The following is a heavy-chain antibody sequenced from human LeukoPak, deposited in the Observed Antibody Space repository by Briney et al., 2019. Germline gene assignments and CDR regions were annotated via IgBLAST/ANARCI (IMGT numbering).Heavy chain of an antibody. J-gene: IGHJ4*02. D-gene: IGHD4-17*01. CDR1: GFTFSNYW. CDR2: INSDGSST. V-gene: IGHV3-74*01. Sequence: GGSLRLSCAASGFTFSNYWMHWVRQAPGKGLVWVSRINSDGSSTSYADSVKGRFTISRDNAKNTLYLQMSSLRAEDTAVYYCGRDLYGDDHTDYWGQGTLVTVSS. CDR3: GRDLYGDDHTDY.